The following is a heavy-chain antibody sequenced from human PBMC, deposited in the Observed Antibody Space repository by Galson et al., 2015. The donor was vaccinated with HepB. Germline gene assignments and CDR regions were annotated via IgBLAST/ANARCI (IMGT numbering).Heavy chain of an antibody. J-gene: IGHJ6*02. Sequence: SVKVSCKASGYTFTGYYIHWVRQAPGQGLEWMGRINPNSGVTNSAQKFQGRVTMTGDTSISTAYMELSRLRSDDTAIYYCARDQIVRSTTRRNKYYFGLDVWGQGTTVTVSS. CDR3: ARDQIVRSTTRRNKYYFGLDV. CDR2: INPNSGVT. V-gene: IGHV1-2*06. D-gene: IGHD1-26*01. CDR1: GYTFTGYY.